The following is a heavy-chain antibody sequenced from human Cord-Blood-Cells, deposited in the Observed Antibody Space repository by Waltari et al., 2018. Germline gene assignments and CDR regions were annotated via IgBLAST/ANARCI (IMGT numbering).Heavy chain of an antibody. Sequence: VQLLESGGGLVHPGGSLRLSGAPSGLPFGTSGIHWARPAPGKGLEWVAVIWYDGSNKYYADSVKGRFTISRDNSKNTLYLQMNSLRAEDTAVYYCASLRYGSGSYYYYGMDVWGQGTTVTVSS. J-gene: IGHJ6*02. CDR2: IWYDGSNK. V-gene: IGHV3-33*01. CDR1: GLPFGTSG. D-gene: IGHD3-10*01. CDR3: ASLRYGSGSYYYYGMDV.